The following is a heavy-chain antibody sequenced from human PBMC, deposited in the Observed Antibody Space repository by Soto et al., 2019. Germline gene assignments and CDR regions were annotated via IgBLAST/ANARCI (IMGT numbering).Heavy chain of an antibody. CDR2: IFPGDSET. CDR1: GYIFAHYW. V-gene: IGHV5-51*01. D-gene: IGHD5-12*01. Sequence: PGESLKISCKAYGYIFAHYWIGWVRQTPGKGLEWMGIIFPGDSETRYSPSFHGQVTISVDKSDNTASLQWSALQASDTGLYYCARHIFSGYDPHHYAAAVWGQGTTVTVSS. CDR3: ARHIFSGYDPHHYAAAV. J-gene: IGHJ6*02.